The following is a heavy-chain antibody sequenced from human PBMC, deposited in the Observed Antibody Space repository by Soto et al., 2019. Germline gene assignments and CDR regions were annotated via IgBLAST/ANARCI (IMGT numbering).Heavy chain of an antibody. D-gene: IGHD3-16*01. Sequence: SETLSLTCAVYRGALSGYSWNWIRQPPGKGLEWIGEINYSEDTNPTYNPSLKSRVTISADRTNNQLSLRLNSVTAADTAMYYCARDRYLQFYDSWGPGTLVTVSS. J-gene: IGHJ4*02. CDR3: ARDRYLQFYDS. CDR2: INYSEDT. V-gene: IGHV4-34*01. CDR1: RGALSGYS.